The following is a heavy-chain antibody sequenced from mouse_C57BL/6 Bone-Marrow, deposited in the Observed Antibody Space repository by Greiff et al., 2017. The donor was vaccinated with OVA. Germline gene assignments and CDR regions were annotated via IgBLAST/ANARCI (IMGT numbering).Heavy chain of an antibody. D-gene: IGHD1-1*01. CDR2: IYPRSGNT. CDR3: ARLRYYCSSYPDRYFDD. CDR1: GYTSTSNG. Sequence: LQQSGAELARPGASVQLFCKASGYTSTSNGISWVKQRTGQGREWIGEIYPRSGNTYYNEKFKGKATLTADKSSSTAYMELRSLTSEDSAVYFGARLRYYCSSYPDRYFDDWGTGTTVTVSS. J-gene: IGHJ1*03. V-gene: IGHV1-81*01.